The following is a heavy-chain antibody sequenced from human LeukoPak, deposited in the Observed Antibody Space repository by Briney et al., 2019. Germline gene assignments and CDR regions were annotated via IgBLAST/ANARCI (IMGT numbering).Heavy chain of an antibody. Sequence: GGSLRLSCAASGFTVNTNYMSVVRQAPGKGLEWVSVIYNSGNTYYADSVKGRFTISRDISKNTLYLQMNSLRGEDTAVYYCARLDYFDYWGQGTLVTVSS. CDR1: GFTVNTNY. J-gene: IGHJ4*02. CDR2: IYNSGNT. V-gene: IGHV3-66*01. CDR3: ARLDYFDY.